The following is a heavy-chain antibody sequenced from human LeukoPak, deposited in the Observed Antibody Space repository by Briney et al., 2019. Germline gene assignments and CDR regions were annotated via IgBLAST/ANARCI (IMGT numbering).Heavy chain of an antibody. CDR3: ARADRAGSCDY. CDR1: GYSISSGYY. J-gene: IGHJ4*02. CDR2: IYHSGST. V-gene: IGHV4-38-2*02. D-gene: IGHD1-26*01. Sequence: SETLSLTCTVSGYSISSGYYWGWIRQPPGKGLEWIGSIYHSGSTYYNPSLKSRVTISVDTSKNQFSLKLSSVTAADTAVYYCARADRAGSCDYWGQGTLVTVSS.